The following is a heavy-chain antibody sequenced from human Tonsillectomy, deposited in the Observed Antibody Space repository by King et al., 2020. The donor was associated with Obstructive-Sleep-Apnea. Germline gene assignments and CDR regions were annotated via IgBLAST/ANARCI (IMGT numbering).Heavy chain of an antibody. D-gene: IGHD3-10*01. Sequence: VQLQQWGAGLLKPSETLSLTCAVYGGSFSGYYWSWIRQPPGKGLEWIGEINHSGSTNYNPSLKSRVTISVDTSKNQFSLNLSSVTAADTAVYYCARFSYSAYGSGSLGSWGQGTLVTVSS. CDR2: INHSGST. J-gene: IGHJ4*02. CDR1: GGSFSGYY. CDR3: ARFSYSAYGSGSLGS. V-gene: IGHV4-34*01.